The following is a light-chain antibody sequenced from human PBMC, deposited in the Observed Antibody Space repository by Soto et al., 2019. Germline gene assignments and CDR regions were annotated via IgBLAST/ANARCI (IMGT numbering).Light chain of an antibody. CDR2: LGS. CDR1: QRLLHRDGYIC. CDR3: MQALQTPWT. V-gene: IGKV2-28*01. Sequence: DIVMTQSPLSLPVTPGEPASISCRSSQRLLHRDGYICLNWYLQKPGQSPQLLIYLGSNRATGVPEGFTGSRSGPDFTLKISRLEAEDCGVYYCMQALQTPWTFGQETKVDI. J-gene: IGKJ1*01.